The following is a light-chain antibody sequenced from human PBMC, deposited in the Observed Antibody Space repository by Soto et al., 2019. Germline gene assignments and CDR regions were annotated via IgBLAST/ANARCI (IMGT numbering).Light chain of an antibody. CDR3: QHRSNWPLT. CDR1: QSVSTY. V-gene: IGKV3-11*01. CDR2: DAS. J-gene: IGKJ4*01. Sequence: EIVLTQSPATLSVSPGKTTTMAFMASQSVSTYLAWYQQKPGQAPRLLIYDASNRAAGIPARFSGSGSGTDFTLTISSLESEDFAFYYCQHRSNWPLTFGGGTKVDIK.